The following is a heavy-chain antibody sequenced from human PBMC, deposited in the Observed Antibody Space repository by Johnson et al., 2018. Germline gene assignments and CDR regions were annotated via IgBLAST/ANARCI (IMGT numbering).Heavy chain of an antibody. V-gene: IGHV3-30*04. CDR1: GFTFNSYA. CDR3: ATEPCGGDCYLEYLHH. J-gene: IGHJ1*01. CDR2: PSYDGTDK. D-gene: IGHD2-21*02. Sequence: VQLVESGGGVVQPGRSLRLSCAASGFTFNSYAMHWVRQAPGKGLEWVAVPSYDGTDKDYADSVKGRFTISRDNSENTLYLQMNSRRAEDTAVYYCATEPCGGDCYLEYLHHWGQGTLVTVSS.